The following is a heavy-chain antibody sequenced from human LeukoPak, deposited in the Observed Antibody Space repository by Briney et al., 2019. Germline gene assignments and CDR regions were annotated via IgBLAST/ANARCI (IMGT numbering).Heavy chain of an antibody. D-gene: IGHD3-22*01. CDR2: IYYSGST. CDR1: GGSISSYY. Sequence: SETLSLTCTVSGGSISSYYWSWIRQSPGKGLEWIGYIYYSGSTNYTPSLKSRVTISVHASKNQFSLKLSSVTAADTAVYFCARVREDYYDSSGYFHGHFDYWGQGTLVTVSS. V-gene: IGHV4-59*01. CDR3: ARVREDYYDSSGYFHGHFDY. J-gene: IGHJ4*02.